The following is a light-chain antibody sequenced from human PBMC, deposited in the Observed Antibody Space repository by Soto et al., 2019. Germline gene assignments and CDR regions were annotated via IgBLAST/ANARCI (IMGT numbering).Light chain of an antibody. CDR3: HQSSHSPRT. CDR1: QTVTNNY. V-gene: IGKV3-20*01. Sequence: EIVLTQSPGTLSLSPGDSATLSCRASQTVTNNYLAWYQQKPGQAPRLLISGASIRAPGIPDRFSGSGSGTDFTLTISRLEPEDFAVYYCHQSSHSPRTFGQGTKVEI. CDR2: GAS. J-gene: IGKJ1*01.